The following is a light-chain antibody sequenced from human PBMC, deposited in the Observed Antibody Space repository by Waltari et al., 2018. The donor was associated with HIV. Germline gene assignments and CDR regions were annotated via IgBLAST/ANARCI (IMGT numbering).Light chain of an antibody. CDR3: CSYAGSRTWV. CDR2: DVF. CDR1: RSDVGGYNF. V-gene: IGLV2-23*02. Sequence: QSALTQPASVSGSPGQSIPVSCTGTRSDVGGYNFVSWYQQHPGKAPKLIIFDVFTRPAGVSERFSGSRSGNTASLTVSGLQAEDEADYYCCSYAGSRTWVFGGGTALTVL. J-gene: IGLJ3*02.